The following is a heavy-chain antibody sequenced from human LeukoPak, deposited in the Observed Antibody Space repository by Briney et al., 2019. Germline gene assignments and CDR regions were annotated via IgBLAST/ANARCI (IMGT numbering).Heavy chain of an antibody. CDR2: ISRSSGNI. CDR3: AKKSSAIVVVTAY. CDR1: RFSFSSYG. Sequence: PGGSLRLSCAASRFSFSSYGMNWVRQAPGQGLEWISYISRSSGNIHYADSVKGRFTISRDNSKNTLYLQMNSLRAEDTAVYYCAKKSSAIVVVTAYWGQGTLVTVSS. D-gene: IGHD3-22*01. J-gene: IGHJ4*02. V-gene: IGHV3-48*01.